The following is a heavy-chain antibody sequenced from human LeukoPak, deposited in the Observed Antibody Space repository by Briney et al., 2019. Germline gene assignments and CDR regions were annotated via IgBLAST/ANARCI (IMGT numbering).Heavy chain of an antibody. CDR1: GYTFTSYY. V-gene: IGHV1-46*01. CDR2: INPSGGST. CDR3: ARDTPNSAAYYDFWSGYYPTPYFDY. J-gene: IGHJ4*02. Sequence: ASVKVSCKASGYTFTSYYMHWVRQAPGQGLEWMGIINPSGGSTSYAQKFQGRVTMTRDTSTSTVYMELSSLRSEDTAVYYCARDTPNSAAYYDFWSGYYPTPYFDYWGQGTLVTVSS. D-gene: IGHD3-3*01.